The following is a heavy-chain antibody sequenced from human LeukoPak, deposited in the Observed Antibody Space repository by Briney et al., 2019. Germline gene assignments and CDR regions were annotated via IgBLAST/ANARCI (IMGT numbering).Heavy chain of an antibody. CDR3: AAQGVFSHGGY. D-gene: IGHD3-16*01. CDR2: IYSGGST. Sequence: GGSQRLSCAASGFTVSNNYMSWVRQAPGKGLEWVSVIYSGGSTYYTDSVKGRFTISRDTSKNTLYLQMNSLRAEDTAVYYCAAQGVFSHGGYWGQGTLVTVSS. J-gene: IGHJ4*02. CDR1: GFTVSNNY. V-gene: IGHV3-53*01.